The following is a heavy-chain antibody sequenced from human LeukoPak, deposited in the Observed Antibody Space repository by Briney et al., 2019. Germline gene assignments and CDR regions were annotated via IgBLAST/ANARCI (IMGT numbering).Heavy chain of an antibody. CDR3: SRSLDY. J-gene: IGHJ4*02. CDR2: INQDGSEG. CDR1: GFTFSSYA. Sequence: GGSLRLSCAASGFTFSSYAMSWVRRAPGKGMEWVANINQDGSEGYYADSVKGRFAISRDNAKNSLYLQMNKLRAEDTAVYYCSRSLDYWGQGALVTVSS. V-gene: IGHV3-7*01.